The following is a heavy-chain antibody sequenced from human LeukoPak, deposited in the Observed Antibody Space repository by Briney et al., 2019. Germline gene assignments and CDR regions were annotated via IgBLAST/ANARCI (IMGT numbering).Heavy chain of an antibody. CDR2: ISYDGNTK. J-gene: IGHJ6*03. CDR3: ATSRITMIGDYMDF. CDR1: GFTFRNYP. D-gene: IGHD3-22*01. V-gene: IGHV3-30*04. Sequence: GGSLRLSCLGSGFTFRNYPMYWVRQAPGKGLEGMAVISYDGNTKYYADSVKGRFTLSRDNSKNTLYLQVDSLRSEDTAVYFCATSRITMIGDYMDFWGRGTAVTVSS.